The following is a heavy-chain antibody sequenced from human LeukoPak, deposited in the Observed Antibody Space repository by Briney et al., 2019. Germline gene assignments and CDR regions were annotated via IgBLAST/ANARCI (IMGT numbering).Heavy chain of an antibody. D-gene: IGHD5-12*01. J-gene: IGHJ4*02. Sequence: ASQTLSLTRTVSGGSISSYYWSWIRQPPGKGLEWIGYIYYSGSTNYNPSLKSRVVISVDTSKNQFSLKMSSVTAADTAVYDCARAYSYYDPRFDYGGQGTLVTVST. CDR1: GGSISSYY. CDR3: ARAYSYYDPRFDY. V-gene: IGHV4-59*01. CDR2: IYYSGST.